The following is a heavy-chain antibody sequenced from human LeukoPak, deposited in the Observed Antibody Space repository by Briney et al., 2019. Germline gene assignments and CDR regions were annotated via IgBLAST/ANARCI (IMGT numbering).Heavy chain of an antibody. Sequence: GGSLRLSCAASGFTFAIYGMRWVRQAPGKGLEGVAFIWPDGRNEFYVDSVKGRFSISRDNSNNTLYLHMKSLRAEDTALYYCARDRNNDYFDYWGQGTLLTVSS. V-gene: IGHV3-33*01. J-gene: IGHJ4*02. CDR3: ARDRNNDYFDY. CDR2: IWPDGRNE. D-gene: IGHD1-14*01. CDR1: GFTFAIYG.